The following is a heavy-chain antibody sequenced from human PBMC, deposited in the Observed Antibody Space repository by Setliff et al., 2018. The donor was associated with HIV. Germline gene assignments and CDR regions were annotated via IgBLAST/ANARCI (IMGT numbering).Heavy chain of an antibody. CDR1: GYTFTSFY. CDR2: INPSGGST. D-gene: IGHD1-26*01. CDR3: ARGTSGSYSNDAFDI. Sequence: ASVKVSCKASGYTFTSFYLHWVRQAPGQGLEWMAIINPSGGSTSYAQKFQGRVTMTSDTSTSTVYMELSSLRSDDTAVYYCARGTSGSYSNDAFDIWGQGTMVTVSS. J-gene: IGHJ3*02. V-gene: IGHV1-46*01.